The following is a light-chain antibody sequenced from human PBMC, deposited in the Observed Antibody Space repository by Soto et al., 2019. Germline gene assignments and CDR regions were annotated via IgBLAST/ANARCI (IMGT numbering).Light chain of an antibody. CDR3: QQYSAWPLT. V-gene: IGKV3-15*01. CDR1: QSVSGN. J-gene: IGKJ1*01. CDR2: GAS. Sequence: EIVMPQSPVTLSVSPGERATLSCRSSQSVSGNYIAWYQQKPGQAPRLLIYGASTRATGIPGRFTGSGSGTEFTLNITSLQSEDFAVYYCQQYSAWPLTFGQGTTVEIK.